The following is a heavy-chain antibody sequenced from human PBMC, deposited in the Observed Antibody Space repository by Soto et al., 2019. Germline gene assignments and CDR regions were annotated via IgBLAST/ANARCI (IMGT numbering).Heavy chain of an antibody. V-gene: IGHV1-18*04. D-gene: IGHD5-12*01. CDR2: ISAYNGNT. CDR3: ARDRRDSGYDPARDFDY. CDR1: GYTFTGYY. J-gene: IGHJ4*02. Sequence: ASVKVSCKASGYTFTGYYMHWVRQALGQGLEWMGWISAYNGNTNYAQKLQGRVTMTTDTSTSTAYMELRSLRSDDTAVYYCARDRRDSGYDPARDFDYWGQGTLVTV.